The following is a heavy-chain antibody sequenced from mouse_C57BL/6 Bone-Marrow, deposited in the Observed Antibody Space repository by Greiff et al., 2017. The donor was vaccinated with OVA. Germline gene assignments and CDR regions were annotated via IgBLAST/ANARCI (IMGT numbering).Heavy chain of an antibody. CDR3: ARDSGYFYFDY. D-gene: IGHD2-3*01. J-gene: IGHJ2*01. V-gene: IGHV7-1*01. CDR1: GFTFSDFY. CDR2: SRNKANDYTT. Sequence: EVQGVESGGGLVQSGRSLRLSCATSGFTFSDFYMEWVRQAPGKGLEWIAASRNKANDYTTEYSASVKGRFIVSRDTSQSILYLQMNALRAEDTAIYYCARDSGYFYFDYWGQGTTLTVSS.